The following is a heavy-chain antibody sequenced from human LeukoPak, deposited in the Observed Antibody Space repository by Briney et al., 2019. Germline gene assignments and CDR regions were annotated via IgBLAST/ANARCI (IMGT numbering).Heavy chain of an antibody. CDR1: GFTFSSYS. Sequence: GGSLRLSCAASGFTFSSYSMNWVRQAPGKGLEWVSSISSSSSYIYYADSVKGRFTISRDNAKNSLYLQMNSLRAEDTAVYYRARDKYQLPGVYYGMDVWGQGTTVTVSS. CDR3: ARDKYQLPGVYYGMDV. CDR2: ISSSSSYI. D-gene: IGHD2-2*01. V-gene: IGHV3-21*01. J-gene: IGHJ6*02.